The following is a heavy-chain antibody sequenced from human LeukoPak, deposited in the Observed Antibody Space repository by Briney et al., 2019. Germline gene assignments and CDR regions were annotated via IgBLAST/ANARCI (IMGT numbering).Heavy chain of an antibody. D-gene: IGHD5-18*01. CDR3: ARGYVWRLDRGYSYEHDY. CDR1: GYTFTNYD. Sequence: ASVKVSCKASGYTFTNYDINWVRQATGQGLEWMGWMNPNSGNTGYAQKFQGRVTMTRNTSISTAYMELSSLRSEDTAVYYCARGYVWRLDRGYSYEHDYWGQGTLVTVSS. V-gene: IGHV1-8*01. CDR2: MNPNSGNT. J-gene: IGHJ4*02.